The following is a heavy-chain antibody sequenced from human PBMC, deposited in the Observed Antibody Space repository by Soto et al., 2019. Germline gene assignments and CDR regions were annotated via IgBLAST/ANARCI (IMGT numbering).Heavy chain of an antibody. J-gene: IGHJ5*02. CDR1: GGSISSGGDY. D-gene: IGHD3-22*01. V-gene: IGHV4-31*03. CDR3: ARDRDSSLGNWFDP. Sequence: TLSLTCTVSGGSISSGGDYWSWIRQHPGKGLEWIGYIYYSGSTYYNPSLKSRVTISVDTSKNQFSLKLSSVTAADTAVYYCARDRDSSLGNWFDPWGQGTLVTVSS. CDR2: IYYSGST.